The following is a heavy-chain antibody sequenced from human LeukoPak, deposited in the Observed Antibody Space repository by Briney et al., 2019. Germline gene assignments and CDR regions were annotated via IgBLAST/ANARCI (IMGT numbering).Heavy chain of an antibody. CDR2: IYYSGST. V-gene: IGHV4-59*08. CDR3: ARSYSAEYFQH. CDR1: GGSISSYY. D-gene: IGHD2-15*01. J-gene: IGHJ1*01. Sequence: SETLSLTCTVSGGSISSYYWSWIRQPPGKGLEWIGYIYYSGSTYYNPSLKSRVTISVDTSKNQFSLKLSSVTAADTAVYYCARSYSAEYFQHWGQGTLVTVSS.